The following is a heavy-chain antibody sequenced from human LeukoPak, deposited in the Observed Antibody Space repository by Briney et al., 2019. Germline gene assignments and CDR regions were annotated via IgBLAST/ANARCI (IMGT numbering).Heavy chain of an antibody. V-gene: IGHV1-69*13. CDR3: ARDVPVLAGYHILFDY. D-gene: IGHD3-9*01. CDR1: GGTFSSYA. CDR2: IIPIFGTA. Sequence: SVKVSCKASGGTFSSYAISWVRQAPGQGLEWMGGIIPIFGTANYAQKFQGRVTITADESMSTAYMELSSLRSEDTAVYYCARDVPVLAGYHILFDYWGQGTLVTVSS. J-gene: IGHJ4*02.